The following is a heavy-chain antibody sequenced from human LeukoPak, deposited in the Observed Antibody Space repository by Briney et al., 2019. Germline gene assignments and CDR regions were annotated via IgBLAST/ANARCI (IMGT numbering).Heavy chain of an antibody. D-gene: IGHD5-18*01. CDR2: IYYSKNT. V-gene: IGHV4-39*01. CDR1: GGSISSSSAY. J-gene: IGHJ4*02. Sequence: SETLSLTCTVSGGSISSSSAYWGWIRQPPGNGLEWIGSIYYSKNTYYNPSLKSRVTISADTSKNQFSLTLCSVSATDTAVYYCVSPRGFSYGYFDYWGQGTLVTVSS. CDR3: VSPRGFSYGYFDY.